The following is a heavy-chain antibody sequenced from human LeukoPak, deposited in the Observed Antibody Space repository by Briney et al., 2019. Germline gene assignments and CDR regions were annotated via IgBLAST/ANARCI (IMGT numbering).Heavy chain of an antibody. J-gene: IGHJ6*03. CDR2: IIPIFGTA. D-gene: IGHD3-22*01. CDR3: ARDAYYYDSSGYYPYYYYYYMDV. V-gene: IGHV1-69*06. Sequence: SVKVSCKASGGTFSSYAISWVRQAPGQGLEWMGGIIPIFGTANYAQKFQGRVTITADKSTSTAYMELSSLRSEDTAVYYCARDAYYYDSSGYYPYYYYYYMDVWGKGTTVTVSS. CDR1: GGTFSSYA.